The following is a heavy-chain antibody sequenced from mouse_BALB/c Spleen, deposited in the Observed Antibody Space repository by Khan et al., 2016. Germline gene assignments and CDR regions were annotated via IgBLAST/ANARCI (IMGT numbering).Heavy chain of an antibody. V-gene: IGHV2-2*02. CDR3: AREDRYGYFDV. J-gene: IGHJ1*01. Sequence: QVQLKQSGPGLVQPSQSLSITCTVSGFSLTSYGVHWVRQSPGKGLEWLGVIWSGGSTDYNEAFISRLSISKDNSKSQVFLKMISLQATDTAISYCAREDRYGYFDVWGAGTTVTVSS. CDR1: GFSLTSYG. D-gene: IGHD2-14*01. CDR2: IWSGGST.